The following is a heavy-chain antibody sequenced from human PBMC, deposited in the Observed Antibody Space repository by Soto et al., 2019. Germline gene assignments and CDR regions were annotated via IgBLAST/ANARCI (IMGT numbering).Heavy chain of an antibody. CDR3: ARTFVDTAMAQLYYFDY. J-gene: IGHJ4*02. CDR1: GGTFSSYA. CDR2: IIPIFGTA. Sequence: ASVKASCKASGGTFSSYAISWVRQAPGQGLEWMGGIIPIFGTANYAQKFQGRVTITADESTSTAYMELSSLRSEDTAVYYCARTFVDTAMAQLYYFDYWGQGTLVTVSS. D-gene: IGHD5-18*01. V-gene: IGHV1-69*13.